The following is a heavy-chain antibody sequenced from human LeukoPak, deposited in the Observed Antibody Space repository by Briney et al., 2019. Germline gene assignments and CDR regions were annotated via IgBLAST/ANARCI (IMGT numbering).Heavy chain of an antibody. Sequence: ASVKVSCKASGYTFTSYGISWVRQAPGQGLEWMGWISAYNGNINYAQKLQGRVTMTTDTSTSTAYMELSNLRSDDTAVYYFARDRHTLNRGGRVPSLPFFWGQGTLVTVSS. V-gene: IGHV1-18*01. CDR1: GYTFTSYG. CDR2: ISAYNGNI. CDR3: ARDRHTLNRGGRVPSLPFF. D-gene: IGHD4-23*01. J-gene: IGHJ4*02.